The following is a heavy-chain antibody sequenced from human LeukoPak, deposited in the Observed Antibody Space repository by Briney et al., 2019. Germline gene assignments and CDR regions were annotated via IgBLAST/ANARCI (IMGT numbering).Heavy chain of an antibody. J-gene: IGHJ4*02. CDR2: IYAGGNT. Sequence: GGSLRLSCAASGFTFSSYMSWVRQAPGKGLEWVSVIYAGGNTYYADSVKGRFTISRDSSKNTLNLQMNSLRAEDTAVYYCARARSFIAMADWGQGTLVTVSS. CDR3: ARARSFIAMAD. CDR1: GFTFSSY. V-gene: IGHV3-66*01. D-gene: IGHD6-19*01.